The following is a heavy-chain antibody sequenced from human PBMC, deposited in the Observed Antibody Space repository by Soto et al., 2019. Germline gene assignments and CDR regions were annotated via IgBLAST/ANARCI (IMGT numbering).Heavy chain of an antibody. CDR3: ARDFAPYGDSGEYNWFDP. CDR2: ISSSSSTI. Sequence: GGSLRLSCAASGFTFSSYSMNWVRQAPGKGLEWVSYISSSSSTIYYADSVKGRFSISRDNAKNSLYLQMNSLRDEDTAVYYCARDFAPYGDSGEYNWFDPWGQGTLVTVSS. D-gene: IGHD4-17*01. CDR1: GFTFSSYS. V-gene: IGHV3-48*02. J-gene: IGHJ5*02.